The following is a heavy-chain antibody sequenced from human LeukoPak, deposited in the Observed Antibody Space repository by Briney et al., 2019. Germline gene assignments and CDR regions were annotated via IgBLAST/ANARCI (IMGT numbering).Heavy chain of an antibody. CDR1: GVFISSSNYY. Sequence: PSETLSLTCIVSGVFISSSNYYWGWIRQPPGKGLEWIGSIYYTGNTYYNPSLKSRVTISVDTSKNQFSLNLSSVTAADTAVYYCARGGTLYSSSSTFDYWGQGTLVTVSS. J-gene: IGHJ4*02. V-gene: IGHV4-39*07. CDR2: IYYTGNT. D-gene: IGHD6-6*01. CDR3: ARGGTLYSSSSTFDY.